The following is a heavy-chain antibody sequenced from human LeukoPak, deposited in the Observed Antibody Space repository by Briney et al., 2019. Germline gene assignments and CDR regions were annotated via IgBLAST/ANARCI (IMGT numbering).Heavy chain of an antibody. Sequence: GGSLRLSCAASGFTFSSSWMHWVRQGRGRGLVWVARMNADGRTINYADSVKGRFTISRDNAKNTLYLQMNSLRTEDAAVYYCARAGNYYFDLWGRGTQVTVSS. J-gene: IGHJ2*01. CDR1: GFTFSSSW. D-gene: IGHD1-7*01. CDR2: MNADGRTI. V-gene: IGHV3-74*01. CDR3: ARAGNYYFDL.